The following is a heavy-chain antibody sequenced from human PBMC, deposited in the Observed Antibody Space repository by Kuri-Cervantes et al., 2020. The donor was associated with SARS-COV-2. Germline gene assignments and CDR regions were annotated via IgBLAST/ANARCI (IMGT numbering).Heavy chain of an antibody. J-gene: IGHJ4*02. Sequence: GESLKISCAASGFTFSDYYMSWIRQAPGKGLEWVSYISSSGSTIYYADSVKGRFTISRDNAKNSLYLQMNSLRAEDTAVYYCARDDFWSGYYVDYWGQGTLVTVSS. CDR3: ARDDFWSGYYVDY. CDR1: GFTFSDYY. V-gene: IGHV3-11*04. CDR2: ISSSGSTI. D-gene: IGHD3-3*01.